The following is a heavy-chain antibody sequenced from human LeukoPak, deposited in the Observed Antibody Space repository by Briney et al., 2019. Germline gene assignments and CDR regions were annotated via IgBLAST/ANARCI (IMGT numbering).Heavy chain of an antibody. CDR2: IYHSGST. V-gene: IGHV4-30-2*01. CDR1: GGSISSGGYS. CDR3: ARGPASYIVQHAFDI. Sequence: SQTLSLTCAVSGGSISSGGYSWSWIRQPPGKGLEWIGYIYHSGSTYYNPSLKSRVTISVDRSKNQFSLKLSSVTAADTAVYYCARGPASYIVQHAFDIWGQGTMVTVSS. D-gene: IGHD2-8*01. J-gene: IGHJ3*02.